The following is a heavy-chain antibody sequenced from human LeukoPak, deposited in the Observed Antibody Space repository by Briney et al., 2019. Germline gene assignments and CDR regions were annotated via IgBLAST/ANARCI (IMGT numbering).Heavy chain of an antibody. V-gene: IGHV5-51*01. D-gene: IGHD5-18*01. CDR1: GYSFPNYW. J-gene: IGHJ4*02. CDR3: ARQARGYSYGH. Sequence: KPRESLKISCQGSGYSFPNYWIAWVRQMPGKGLEWMGVIFPGDSDIRYSPSFQGQVTISADKSIDTAYLQWSSLKASDSAMYYCARQARGYSYGHWGQGTLVTVSA. CDR2: IFPGDSDI.